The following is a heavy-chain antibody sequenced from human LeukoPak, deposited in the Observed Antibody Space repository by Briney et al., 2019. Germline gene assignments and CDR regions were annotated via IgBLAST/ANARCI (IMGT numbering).Heavy chain of an antibody. Sequence: GGSLRLSCAASGFTFSSYAMSWVRQAPGMGLEWVSSISNNGGDTYYADSVKGRLSISRGNSKNTLYLQINSLRAEDTAMYYCAKSMSTFYRGFFDYWGQGTLASVSS. CDR2: ISNNGGDT. D-gene: IGHD5/OR15-5a*01. CDR1: GFTFSSYA. V-gene: IGHV3-23*01. CDR3: AKSMSTFYRGFFDY. J-gene: IGHJ4*02.